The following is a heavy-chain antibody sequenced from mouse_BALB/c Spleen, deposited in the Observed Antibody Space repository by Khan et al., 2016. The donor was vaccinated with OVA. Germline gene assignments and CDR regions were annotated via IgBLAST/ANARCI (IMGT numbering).Heavy chain of an antibody. V-gene: IGHV2-6-1*01. CDR3: ARQPYFHYCIMDY. Sequence: QVQLKESGPGLVAPSQSLSITCTISGFSFTNYGIHWVRQPPGKGLEWLVVIWSDGSTSYNSALKSRLSISRDNSKSQVFLRMNSLQTDDTAMYYCARQPYFHYCIMDYWGQGTSVIVSS. CDR1: GFSFTNYG. D-gene: IGHD2-10*01. J-gene: IGHJ4*01. CDR2: IWSDGST.